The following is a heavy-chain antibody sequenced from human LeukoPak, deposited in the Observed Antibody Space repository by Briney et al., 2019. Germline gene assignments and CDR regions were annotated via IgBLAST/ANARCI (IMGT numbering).Heavy chain of an antibody. CDR2: IIPIFGTA. J-gene: IGHJ3*02. CDR1: GYTFTGYY. Sequence: GASVKDSCKASGYTFTGYYMHWVRQAPGQGLEWMGGIIPIFGTANYAQKFQGRVTITADESTSTAYMELSSLRSEDTAVYYCARCITIFGVVPQSDAFDIWAKGQWSPSLQ. CDR3: ARCITIFGVVPQSDAFDI. D-gene: IGHD3-3*01. V-gene: IGHV1-69*13.